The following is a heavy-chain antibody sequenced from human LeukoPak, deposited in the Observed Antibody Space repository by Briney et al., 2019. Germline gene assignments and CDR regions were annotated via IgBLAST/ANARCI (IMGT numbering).Heavy chain of an antibody. D-gene: IGHD3-10*01. CDR1: GGSISSYY. CDR3: ARDRRSLWFGLGDY. CDR2: IYTSGST. Sequence: SETLSLTCTVSGGSISSYYWSWIRQPAGKGLEWIGRIYTSGSTNYNPSLKSRVTMSVDTSKNQFSLKLSSVTAADTAVYYCARDRRSLWFGLGDYWGQGTLVTVSS. V-gene: IGHV4-4*07. J-gene: IGHJ4*02.